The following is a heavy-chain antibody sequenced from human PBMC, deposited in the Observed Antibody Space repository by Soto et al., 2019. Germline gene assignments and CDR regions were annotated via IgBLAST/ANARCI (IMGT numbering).Heavy chain of an antibody. CDR1: GGTFSGYA. V-gene: IGHV1-69*01. J-gene: IGHJ1*01. D-gene: IGHD1-20*01. CDR2: IIPILGIT. Sequence: QAQLMQSGAEVKKPGSSVKVSCKASGGTFSGYAISWVRQAPGQGLEWMGGIIPILGITNYAQKFQGRITIAVDESTGTAYLDLRSLRSEDTAVYYCARDPRSITGTTSSEDFQHWGQGTLVSVSS. CDR3: ARDPRSITGTTSSEDFQH.